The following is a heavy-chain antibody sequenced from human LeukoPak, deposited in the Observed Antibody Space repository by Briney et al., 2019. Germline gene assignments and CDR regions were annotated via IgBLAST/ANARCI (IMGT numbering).Heavy chain of an antibody. J-gene: IGHJ4*02. CDR3: HAYYYDSSGYSTWEYFDY. D-gene: IGHD3-22*01. CDR2: ISSSSSTI. V-gene: IGHV3-48*01. Sequence: PGGSPRLSCAASGFTFSSYSMNWVRQAPGKGLEWVSYISSSSSTIYYADSVKGRFTISRDNAKNSLYLQMNSLKTEDTAVYYCHAYYYDSSGYSTWEYFDYWGQGTLVTVSS. CDR1: GFTFSSYS.